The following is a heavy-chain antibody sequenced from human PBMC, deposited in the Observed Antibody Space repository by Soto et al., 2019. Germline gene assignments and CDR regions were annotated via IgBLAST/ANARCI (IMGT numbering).Heavy chain of an antibody. CDR2: ISYDGSNK. D-gene: IGHD3-22*01. V-gene: IGHV3-30-3*01. Sequence: QVQLVESGGGVVQPGRSLRLSCAASGFTFSSYAMHWVRQAPGKGLEWVAVISYDGSNKYHADSVKGRFTISRDNSKNTLYLQMNSLRAEDTAVYYCARGYYDTSGPRELWGQGTLVTVSS. CDR1: GFTFSSYA. CDR3: ARGYYDTSGPREL. J-gene: IGHJ4*02.